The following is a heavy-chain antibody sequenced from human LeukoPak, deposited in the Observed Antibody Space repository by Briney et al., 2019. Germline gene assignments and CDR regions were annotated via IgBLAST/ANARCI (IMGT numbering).Heavy chain of an antibody. V-gene: IGHV1-69*13. CDR1: GGTFSSYA. J-gene: IGHJ4*02. D-gene: IGHD3-22*01. Sequence: ASVKVSCKAPGGTFSSYAISWVRQAPGQGLEWMGGIIPIFGTANYAQKFQGRVTITADESTSTAYMELSSLRSEDTAVYYCARAPPLANYYDSSGPVGFDDWGQGTLVTVSS. CDR2: IIPIFGTA. CDR3: ARAPPLANYYDSSGPVGFDD.